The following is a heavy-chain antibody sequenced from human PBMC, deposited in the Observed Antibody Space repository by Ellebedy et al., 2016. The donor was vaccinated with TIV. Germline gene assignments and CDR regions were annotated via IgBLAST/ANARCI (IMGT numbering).Heavy chain of an antibody. J-gene: IGHJ5*02. CDR3: AKDLRTAQDWFDP. D-gene: IGHD5-18*01. CDR2: ISGSGGST. V-gene: IGHV3-23*01. Sequence: GESLKISCAASGFTFSSYAMSWVRQAPGKGLEWVSAISGSGGSTYYADSVKGRFTISRDNSKNTLYLQMNSLRAEDTAVYYCAKDLRTAQDWFDPWGQGTLVTVSS. CDR1: GFTFSSYA.